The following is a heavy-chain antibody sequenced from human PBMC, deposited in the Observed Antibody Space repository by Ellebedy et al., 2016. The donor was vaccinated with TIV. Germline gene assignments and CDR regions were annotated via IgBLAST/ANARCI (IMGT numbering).Heavy chain of an antibody. CDR1: GFTFSGHA. J-gene: IGHJ4*02. D-gene: IGHD3-10*01. V-gene: IGHV3-23*01. CDR3: AKDSGKYGWNSEY. Sequence: GESLKISCAASGFTFSGHALRWFRQAPGKGLEWVSAITGSGDRTFSADSVKGRFTVSRDTSKNTLYLQMNSLRAEDTAIYYCAKDSGKYGWNSEYWGQGTQVTVSS. CDR2: ITGSGDRT.